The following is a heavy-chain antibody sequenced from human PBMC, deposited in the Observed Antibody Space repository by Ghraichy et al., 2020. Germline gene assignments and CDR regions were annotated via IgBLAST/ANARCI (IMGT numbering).Heavy chain of an antibody. CDR2: ISGSGGST. J-gene: IGHJ6*02. D-gene: IGHD2-2*01. CDR3: AKDSIVVVPAATLTKYYYYYYGMDV. Sequence: GSLRLSCAASGFTFSSYAMSWVRQAPGKGLEWVSAISGSGGSTYYADSVKGRFTISRDNSKNTLYLQMNSLRAEDTAVYYCAKDSIVVVPAATLTKYYYYYYGMDVWGQGTTVTVSS. CDR1: GFTFSSYA. V-gene: IGHV3-23*01.